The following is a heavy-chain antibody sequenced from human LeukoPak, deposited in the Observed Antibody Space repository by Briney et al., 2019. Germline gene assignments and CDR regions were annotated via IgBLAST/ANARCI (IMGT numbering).Heavy chain of an antibody. CDR2: ISSSSSYI. Sequence: PGGSLRLSCAASGFTFSSYSMNWVRQAPGKGLEWVSSISSSSSYIYYADSVKGRFTISRDNAKNSLYLQMNSLRAEDTALYYCAKDHGSGSYSHYYYDMDVWGQGTTVTVSS. CDR1: GFTFSSYS. CDR3: AKDHGSGSYSHYYYDMDV. J-gene: IGHJ6*02. D-gene: IGHD3-10*01. V-gene: IGHV3-21*04.